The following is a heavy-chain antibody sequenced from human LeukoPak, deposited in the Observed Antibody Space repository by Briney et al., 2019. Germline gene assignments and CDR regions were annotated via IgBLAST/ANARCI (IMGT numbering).Heavy chain of an antibody. J-gene: IGHJ6*03. V-gene: IGHV1-69*06. CDR3: ARRRLERQYYYYYMDV. Sequence: ASVKVSCKASGGTFSSYAISWVRQAPGQGLEWMGGIIPIFGTANYAQKFQGRVTITADKSTSTAYMELSSLRSEDTAVYYCARRRLERQYYYYYMDVWGKGTTVTISS. CDR1: GGTFSSYA. D-gene: IGHD1-1*01. CDR2: IIPIFGTA.